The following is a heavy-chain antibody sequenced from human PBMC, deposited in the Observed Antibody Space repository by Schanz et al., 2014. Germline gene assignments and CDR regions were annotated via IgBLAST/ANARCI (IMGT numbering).Heavy chain of an antibody. CDR2: ISGSGRDT. J-gene: IGHJ4*02. CDR3: VRDTDYHFDY. CDR1: GFTFSAHA. Sequence: VQLVQSGGGLVQPGGSLRLSCGASGFTFSAHAMSWVRQAPGKGPEWFSAISGSGRDTYYAASVKGRFTISRDNAKNTLYLQMNSLRAEDTAVYYCVRDTDYHFDYWGQGTLVTVSS. V-gene: IGHV3-23*04. D-gene: IGHD4-17*01.